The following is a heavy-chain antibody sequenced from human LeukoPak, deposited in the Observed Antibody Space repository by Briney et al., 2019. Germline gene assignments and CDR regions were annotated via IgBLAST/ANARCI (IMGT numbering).Heavy chain of an antibody. CDR1: GGSISSYY. CDR2: IYYSGST. V-gene: IGHV4-59*01. Sequence: SETLSLTCTVSGGSISSYYWSWIRQPPGKGLEWIGYIYYSGSTNYNPSLKSRVTISVDTSKNQFSLKLSSVTAADTAVYYCARSITIFGVVITWGQGTLVTVSS. J-gene: IGHJ4*02. D-gene: IGHD3-3*01. CDR3: ARSITIFGVVIT.